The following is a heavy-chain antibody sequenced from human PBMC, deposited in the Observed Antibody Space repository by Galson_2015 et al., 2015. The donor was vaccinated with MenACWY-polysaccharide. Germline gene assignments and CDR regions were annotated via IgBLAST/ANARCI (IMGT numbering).Heavy chain of an antibody. CDR3: ARRSLGNWYFDL. CDR1: GGSITRYY. V-gene: IGHV4-4*07. CDR2: IHSSGST. J-gene: IGHJ2*01. Sequence: SETLSLTCTVSGGSITRYYWSWIRQAAGEKLEWIGRIHSSGSTTNNPSLKSRATLSVDTSKNQLSLTLNSVTAADTAIYHWARRSLGNWYFDLWGRGTLVTVSS. D-gene: IGHD7-27*01.